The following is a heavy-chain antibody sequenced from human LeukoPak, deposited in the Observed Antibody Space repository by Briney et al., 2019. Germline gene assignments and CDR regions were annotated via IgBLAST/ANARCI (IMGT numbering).Heavy chain of an antibody. V-gene: IGHV3-23*01. CDR1: GFTFSSYA. Sequence: GGSLRLSCAASGFTFSSYAMSWVRQAPGKGLEWVSGISGSGGSTYYADSVKGRFTISRDNSKNTLYLQMNSLRAEDTAVYYCAKGAGIAVAGPYFDYWGQGTLVTVSS. J-gene: IGHJ4*02. CDR3: AKGAGIAVAGPYFDY. CDR2: ISGSGGST. D-gene: IGHD6-19*01.